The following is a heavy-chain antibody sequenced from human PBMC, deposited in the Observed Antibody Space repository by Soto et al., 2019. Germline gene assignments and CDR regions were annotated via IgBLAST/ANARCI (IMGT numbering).Heavy chain of an antibody. CDR3: ARQKTQWLVRFEY. D-gene: IGHD6-19*01. CDR2: IIPIFGTA. V-gene: IGHV1-69*13. J-gene: IGHJ4*02. Sequence: SVKVSCKASGGTFSSYAISWVRQAPGQGLEWMGGIIPIFGTANYAQKFQGRVTITADESTSTAYMELSSLRSEDTAVYYCARQKTQWLVRFEYWGQGTLVTVSS. CDR1: GGTFSSYA.